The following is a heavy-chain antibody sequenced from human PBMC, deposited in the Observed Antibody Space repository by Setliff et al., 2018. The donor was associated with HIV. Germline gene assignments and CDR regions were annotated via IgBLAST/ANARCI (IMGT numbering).Heavy chain of an antibody. J-gene: IGHJ6*03. CDR2: ISAYNGDT. CDR1: GYTFTSYG. Sequence: ASVKVSCKASGYTFTSYGISWVRQAPGQGLEWMGWISAYNGDTNYAQKFQGRVTMTTDTSTSTAYMELRSLRSDDTAAYYCARESGGVVITRAYYYYRDGWGKETTVAVSS. D-gene: IGHD3-3*01. V-gene: IGHV1-18*01. CDR3: ARESGGVVITRAYYYYRDG.